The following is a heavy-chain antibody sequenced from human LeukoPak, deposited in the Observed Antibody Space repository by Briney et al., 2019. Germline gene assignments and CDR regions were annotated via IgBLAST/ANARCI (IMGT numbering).Heavy chain of an antibody. Sequence: SETLSLTCTVSGGSISSYYWSWIRQPAGKGLEWIGRIYTSGSTNYNPSLKSRVTMSVDTSNNQFSLKLSSVTAADTAVYYCARYNGAAAGAYYYYMDVWGKGTTVTVSS. D-gene: IGHD6-13*01. CDR1: GGSISSYY. J-gene: IGHJ6*03. CDR3: ARYNGAAAGAYYYYMDV. CDR2: IYTSGST. V-gene: IGHV4-4*07.